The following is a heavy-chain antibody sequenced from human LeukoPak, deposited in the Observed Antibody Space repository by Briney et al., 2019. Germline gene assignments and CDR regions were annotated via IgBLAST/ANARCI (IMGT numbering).Heavy chain of an antibody. CDR2: IKSKTDGGTT. Sequence: KPGGSLRLSCAASGFTFSNAWMSWVRQAPGKGLEWVGRIKSKTDGGTTDYAAPVKGRFTISRDDSKNTLYLQMNSLKTEDTAVYYCTTGTPTYCDYVFDYWGQGTLVTVSS. D-gene: IGHD3-16*01. J-gene: IGHJ4*02. CDR3: TTGTPTYCDYVFDY. CDR1: GFTFSNAW. V-gene: IGHV3-15*01.